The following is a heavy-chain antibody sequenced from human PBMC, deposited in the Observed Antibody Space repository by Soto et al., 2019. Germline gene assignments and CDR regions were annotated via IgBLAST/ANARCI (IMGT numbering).Heavy chain of an antibody. Sequence: QVQLVESGGGVVQPGRSLRLSCAASGFTSSSYGMHWVRQAPGKGLEWVAVISYDGSNEYYADSVKGRFTISRDNSKNTLYLQMNSLRAEDTAVYYCAKDAGGSSYFDYWGQGTLVTVSS. CDR1: GFTSSSYG. J-gene: IGHJ4*02. CDR2: ISYDGSNE. V-gene: IGHV3-30*18. CDR3: AKDAGGSSYFDY. D-gene: IGHD1-26*01.